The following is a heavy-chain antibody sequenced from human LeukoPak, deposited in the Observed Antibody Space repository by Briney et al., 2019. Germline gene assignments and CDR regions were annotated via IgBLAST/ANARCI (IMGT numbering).Heavy chain of an antibody. V-gene: IGHV3-21*01. D-gene: IGHD1-26*01. J-gene: IGHJ3*02. CDR3: ARAAIVGGAFDI. CDR1: RFTFSSYS. Sequence: GGSLRLSCAASRFTFSSYSMNWVRQAPGKGLEWVSSISSSSSYIYYADSVKGRFTISRDNAKNSLYLQMNSLRAEDTAVYYCARAAIVGGAFDIWGRGTMVTVSS. CDR2: ISSSSSYI.